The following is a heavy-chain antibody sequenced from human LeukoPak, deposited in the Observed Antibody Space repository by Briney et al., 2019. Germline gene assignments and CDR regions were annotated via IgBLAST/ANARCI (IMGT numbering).Heavy chain of an antibody. CDR3: AREGSGDWFDP. CDR2: IYTSGST. CDR1: GGSISSYY. V-gene: IGHV4-4*09. J-gene: IGHJ5*02. Sequence: PSETLSLTCTVSGGSISSYYWSWIRQPPGKGLEWIGYIYTSGSTNYNPSLKSRVTISVDTSKNQFSLKLSSVTAADTAVYYCAREGSGDWFDPWGQGTLVTVSS.